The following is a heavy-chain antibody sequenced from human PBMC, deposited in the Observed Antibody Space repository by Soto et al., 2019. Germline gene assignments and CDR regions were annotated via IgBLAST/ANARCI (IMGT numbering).Heavy chain of an antibody. D-gene: IGHD6-13*01. Sequence: ASVKVSCKASGYTFTSYGISWVRQAPGQGLEWMGWISAYNGNTNYAQKLQGRVTMTTDTSTSTAYMELRSLRSDDTAVYYCARDRGMAAADKDYYYYGMDVWGQGTTVTVSS. J-gene: IGHJ6*02. CDR3: ARDRGMAAADKDYYYYGMDV. CDR2: ISAYNGNT. CDR1: GYTFTSYG. V-gene: IGHV1-18*01.